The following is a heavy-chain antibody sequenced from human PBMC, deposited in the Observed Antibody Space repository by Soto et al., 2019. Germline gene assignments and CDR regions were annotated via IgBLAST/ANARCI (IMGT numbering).Heavy chain of an antibody. CDR3: AHSDPSDDFWSGSPFH. D-gene: IGHD3-3*01. CDR2: IYWDDNN. J-gene: IGHJ4*02. CDR1: GLSLSTSGVA. Sequence: SGPTLVNPTETLTLTCTFSGLSLSTSGVAVGWIRQPPGKTLEWLALIYWDDNNRYSPSLKSRLTVTKDTSKIQVVLTMTNMDPVDTGTYYCAHSDPSDDFWSGSPFHWGQGSQVTVSS. V-gene: IGHV2-5*02.